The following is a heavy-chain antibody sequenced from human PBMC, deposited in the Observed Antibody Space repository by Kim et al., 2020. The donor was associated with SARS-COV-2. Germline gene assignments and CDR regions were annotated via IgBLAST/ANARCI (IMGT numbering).Heavy chain of an antibody. J-gene: IGHJ4*02. D-gene: IGHD6-6*01. CDR2: IYYTGDT. Sequence: SETLSLTCTVSAGSISSYYWTWIRQPPGKGLEWIGYIYYTGDTNYNPSLESRVTISVDTSKNQFSLKLSSVTAADTAVYYCARGASSFGFLGQVTLVTVS. CDR1: AGSISSYY. CDR3: ARGASSFGF. V-gene: IGHV4-59*13.